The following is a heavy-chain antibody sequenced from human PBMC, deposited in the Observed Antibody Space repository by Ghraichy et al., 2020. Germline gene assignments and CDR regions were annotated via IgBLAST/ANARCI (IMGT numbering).Heavy chain of an antibody. J-gene: IGHJ4*02. Sequence: GESLNISCAASGFTFSDAWISWVRQAPGKGLEWVGRMKSTSDGGTTDYAAPVKGRFTISREDSKNTLYLQMNSRKTEDTAFYYWTTGSNWGGYWGQGTLVTVSS. CDR1: GFTFSDAW. D-gene: IGHD6-13*01. CDR2: MKSTSDGGTT. V-gene: IGHV3-15*01. CDR3: TTGSNWGGY.